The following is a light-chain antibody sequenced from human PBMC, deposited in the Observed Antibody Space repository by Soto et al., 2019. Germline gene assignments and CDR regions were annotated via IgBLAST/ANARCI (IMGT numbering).Light chain of an antibody. J-gene: IGLJ3*02. CDR3: ASWDDSLRWM. CDR1: SSNIGSQF. CDR2: RTN. Sequence: QAVVAQPPSASGTPGQRATISRSGSSSNIGSQFVYWYHQVPGRAPKLLIYRTNQRPSGVPDRFAGSKYGATASLVISGRQSDDEGDYFCASWDDSLRWMFGGGTKLTVL. V-gene: IGLV1-47*01.